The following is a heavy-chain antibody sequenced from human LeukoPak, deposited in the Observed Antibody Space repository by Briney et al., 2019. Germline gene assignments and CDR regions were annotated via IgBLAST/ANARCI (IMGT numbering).Heavy chain of an antibody. CDR2: IKSKTDGGTT. V-gene: IGHV3-15*01. CDR1: GFTFSNAW. CDR3: TTDGYSSSWHYYYGMDV. J-gene: IGHJ6*02. Sequence: PGGSLRLSCAASGFTFSNAWMSWVRQAPGKGLEWVGRIKSKTDGGTTDYAAPVKGRFTISRDDSKNTLYLQMNSLKTEDTAVYYCTTDGYSSSWHYYYGMDVWGQGTTVTVSS. D-gene: IGHD6-13*01.